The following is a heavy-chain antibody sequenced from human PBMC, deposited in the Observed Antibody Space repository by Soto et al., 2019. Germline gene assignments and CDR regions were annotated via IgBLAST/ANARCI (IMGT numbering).Heavy chain of an antibody. CDR1: GFTFSSYG. CDR2: RWYDGSNK. D-gene: IGHD6-25*01. V-gene: IGHV3-33*01. Sequence: QVQLVESGGGVVQPGRSLRLSCAASGFTFSSYGMHWVGQAPGKGLEWVAVRWYDGSNKYYADSVKGRFTISRDNSKNPLYLQMNSLRAEDTAVEYWARDQRPGAGVYYYDGMDVWGQGTTVTVSS. J-gene: IGHJ6*02. CDR3: ARDQRPGAGVYYYDGMDV.